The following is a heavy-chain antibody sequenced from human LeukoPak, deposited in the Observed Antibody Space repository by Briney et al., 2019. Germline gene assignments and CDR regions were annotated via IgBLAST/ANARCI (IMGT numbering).Heavy chain of an antibody. Sequence: PGGSLRLSCAASGFTFNNHWMTWVRQAPGKGLEWVANIKQDGSEKQYVDSVKGRFTISRDSAESSLYLQMNSLRVEDTAVYYCVREGYYNMDVWGKGTTVTVSS. V-gene: IGHV3-7*01. J-gene: IGHJ6*03. CDR3: VREGYYNMDV. CDR1: GFTFNNHW. CDR2: IKQDGSEK.